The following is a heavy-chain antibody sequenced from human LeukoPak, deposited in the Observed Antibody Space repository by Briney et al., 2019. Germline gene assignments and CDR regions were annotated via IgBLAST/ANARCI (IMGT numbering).Heavy chain of an antibody. CDR2: IYSSGST. V-gene: IGHV4-59*12. J-gene: IGHJ4*02. D-gene: IGHD6-13*01. CDR3: ARHQKLVPLDY. Sequence: SETLSLTCTVSGGSISGYYWSWIRQPPGKGLEWIAYIYSSGSTNYNPSLKSRLTMSVDTSKNYFSLRLRSVTAADTAFYYCARHQKLVPLDYWGQGTLVTVSS. CDR1: GGSISGYY.